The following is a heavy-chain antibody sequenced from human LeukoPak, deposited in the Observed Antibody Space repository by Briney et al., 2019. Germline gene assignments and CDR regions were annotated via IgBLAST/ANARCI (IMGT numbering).Heavy chain of an antibody. V-gene: IGHV4-38-2*02. CDR1: GHSISSGYY. CDR2: IYHSGST. J-gene: IGHJ4*02. CDR3: ALVGYGWASIDY. Sequence: SETLSLTCSVSGHSISSGYYWGWIRQPPGKGLEWIGNIYHSGSTYYNPSLKSRVTISVDTSKNQFSLKLSSVTAADTAVYYCALVGYGWASIDYWGQGTLVTVSS. D-gene: IGHD3-16*01.